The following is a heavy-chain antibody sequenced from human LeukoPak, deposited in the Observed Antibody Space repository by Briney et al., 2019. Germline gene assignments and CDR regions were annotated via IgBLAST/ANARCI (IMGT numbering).Heavy chain of an antibody. CDR2: INSDGSST. D-gene: IGHD3-22*01. J-gene: IGHJ6*04. Sequence: GGSLRLSCAASGFTLSGYWMHWVRQAPGKGLVWVSRINSDGSSTSYADSVKGRFTISRDNAKNTLYLQMNSLRAEDTAVYYCARDSTYYYDSSGYWDVWGKGTTVTVSS. CDR1: GFTLSGYW. CDR3: ARDSTYYYDSSGYWDV. V-gene: IGHV3-74*01.